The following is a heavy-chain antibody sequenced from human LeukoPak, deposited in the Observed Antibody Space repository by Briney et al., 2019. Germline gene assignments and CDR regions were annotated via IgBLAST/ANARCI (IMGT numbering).Heavy chain of an antibody. J-gene: IGHJ3*02. CDR1: GFTFSSYA. CDR3: VRDKRFPDDVFDI. Sequence: GVSQRLSCAASGFTFSSYAMSWVRQAPGKGLEWVSAISASDGRTWYADSVRGRFTISRDNFKNTLYVQINSLRAEDTAVYYCVRDKRFPDDVFDIWGQGTLVTVSS. CDR2: ISASDGRT. V-gene: IGHV3-23*01. D-gene: IGHD3-10*01.